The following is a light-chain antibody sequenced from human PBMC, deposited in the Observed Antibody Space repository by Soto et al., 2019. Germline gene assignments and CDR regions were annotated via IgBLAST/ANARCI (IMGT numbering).Light chain of an antibody. CDR1: SSDVGDYNY. J-gene: IGLJ1*01. Sequence: QSALTQPASVSGSPGQSITISCTGTSSDVGDYNYVSWYQHHPGKAPKLMTYAVSNRPSGVSNRFSGSKSGNTASLTISGLQAEDEADYYCSSYKSSNTYVFGTGTKVTVL. CDR3: SSYKSSNTYV. V-gene: IGLV2-14*01. CDR2: AVS.